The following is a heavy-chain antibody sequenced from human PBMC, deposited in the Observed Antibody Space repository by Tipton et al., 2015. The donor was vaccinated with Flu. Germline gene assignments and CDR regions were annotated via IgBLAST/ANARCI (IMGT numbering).Heavy chain of an antibody. D-gene: IGHD3-22*01. CDR3: ARDPYYYDSSGYSFDY. V-gene: IGHV1-18*01. CDR1: GYTFTSYG. J-gene: IGHJ4*02. Sequence: QLVQSGAEVKKPGASVKVSCKASGYTFTSYGISWVRQAPGQGLEWMGWISACNGNTNYAQKLQGRVTMTTDTSTSTAYMELRSLRSDDTAVYYCARDPYYYDSSGYSFDYWGQGTLVTVSS. CDR2: ISACNGNT.